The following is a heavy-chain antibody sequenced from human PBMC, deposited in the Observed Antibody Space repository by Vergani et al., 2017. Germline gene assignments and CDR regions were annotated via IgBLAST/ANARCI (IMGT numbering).Heavy chain of an antibody. CDR3: ARAYCSSTSCSGFDP. CDR2: ISAYNGNT. Sequence: QVQLVQSGAEVKKPGASVKVSCKASGYTFTSYGISWVRQAPGQGLEWMGWISAYNGNTNYAQKLQGRVTMTRNTSISTAYMELSSLRSEDTAVYYCARAYCSSTSCSGFDPWGQGTLVTVSS. V-gene: IGHV1-18*01. D-gene: IGHD2-2*01. J-gene: IGHJ5*02. CDR1: GYTFTSYG.